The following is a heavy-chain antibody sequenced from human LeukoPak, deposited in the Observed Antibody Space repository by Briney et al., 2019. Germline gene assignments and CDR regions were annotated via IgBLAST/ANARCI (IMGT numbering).Heavy chain of an antibody. V-gene: IGHV4-39*01. J-gene: IGHJ4*02. Sequence: SETLSLTCAVSGGSISSGDYYWSWIRQPPGKGLEWIGSIYYSGSTYYNPSLKSRVTISVDTSKNQFSLKLSSVTAADTAVYYCARRDPRGPDYWGQGTLVTVSS. CDR3: ARRDPRGPDY. D-gene: IGHD3-10*01. CDR2: IYYSGST. CDR1: GGSISSGDYY.